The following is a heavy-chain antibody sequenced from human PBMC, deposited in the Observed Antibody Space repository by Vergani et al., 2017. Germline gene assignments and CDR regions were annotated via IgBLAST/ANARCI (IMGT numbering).Heavy chain of an antibody. CDR1: GITFSTSW. CDR3: AKDSLYSSTWKGLNWFDP. CDR2: INPDGSES. J-gene: IGHJ5*02. D-gene: IGHD6-13*01. Sequence: EVQLLDSGGGLVQPGGSLRLSCAASGITFSTSWMSWVRQAPGKGLEWVANINPDGSESYYVDSVKGRFTISRDNAKNSLYLQMNTLRAEDTATYFCAKDSLYSSTWKGLNWFDPWGQGTLVTVSS. V-gene: IGHV3-7*01.